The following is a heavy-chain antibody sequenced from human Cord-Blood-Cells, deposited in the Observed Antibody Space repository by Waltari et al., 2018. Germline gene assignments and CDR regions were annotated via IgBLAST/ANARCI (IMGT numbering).Heavy chain of an antibody. V-gene: IGHV4-39*01. J-gene: IGHJ2*01. CDR2: IYYSGHT. Sequence: QLQLQESGPGLVMLSAPLAITCTVSGGSISSSSYYWGWIRQPTGKALEWIGGIYYSGHTYYNPSLKSRVTISVDTSKNQFSLKLSSVTAADTAVYYCAKYSSGWYWYFDLWDRGTLVTVSS. D-gene: IGHD6-19*01. CDR3: AKYSSGWYWYFDL. CDR1: GGSISSSSYY.